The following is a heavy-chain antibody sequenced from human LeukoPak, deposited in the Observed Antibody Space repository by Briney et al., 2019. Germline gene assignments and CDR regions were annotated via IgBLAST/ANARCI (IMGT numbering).Heavy chain of an antibody. J-gene: IGHJ5*02. Sequence: SVKVSCKASGGTFSSYAISWVRQAPGQGLEWMGRIIPTLGIANYAQKFQGRVTITADKYTSTAYMELSSLRSEDTAVYYCAPFLSRSPWGQGTLVTVSS. CDR2: IIPTLGIA. V-gene: IGHV1-69*04. CDR1: GGTFSSYA. CDR3: APFLSRSP.